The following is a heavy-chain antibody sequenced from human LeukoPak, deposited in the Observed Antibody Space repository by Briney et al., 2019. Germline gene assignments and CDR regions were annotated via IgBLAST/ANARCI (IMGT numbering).Heavy chain of an antibody. D-gene: IGHD2-21*02. CDR2: VNPYSGDR. V-gene: IGHV1-8*03. CDR1: GYTFTTYH. J-gene: IGHJ4*02. CDR3: ARTTSLTASGYDY. Sequence: ASVKVSCKTSGYTFTTYHINWVQQATGQGLEWLGWVNPYSGDRGYAQKFQGRLSITSDTSISTAYMELGSLRSDDTTVYFCARTTSLTASGYDYWGQGTLVTASS.